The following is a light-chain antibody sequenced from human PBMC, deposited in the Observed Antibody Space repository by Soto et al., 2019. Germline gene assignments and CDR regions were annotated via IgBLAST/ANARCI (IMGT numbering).Light chain of an antibody. V-gene: IGKV1-5*01. CDR3: QQCSSYPWT. Sequence: DIQMTQSPSSLSASVGDTVTINCRANQSVRSWLAWYQQKPGQTPKLLIYDASTLETGVPSRFVGSESETEFTLTISGLQPDDFATYYCQQCSSYPWTFGQGTRVEVK. CDR1: QSVRSW. CDR2: DAS. J-gene: IGKJ1*01.